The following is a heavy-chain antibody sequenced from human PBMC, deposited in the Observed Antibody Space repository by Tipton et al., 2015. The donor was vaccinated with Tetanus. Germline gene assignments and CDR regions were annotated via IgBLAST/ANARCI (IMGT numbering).Heavy chain of an antibody. CDR1: GFTFSSYG. Sequence: SLRLSCAASGFTFSSYGMHWVRQAPGKGLEWVAVISYDGSNKYYADSVKGRFTISRDNSKNTLYLQMNSLRAEDTAVYYCAKDGIAAAGTRDYFDSWGQGTLVTVSS. CDR2: ISYDGSNK. J-gene: IGHJ4*02. CDR3: AKDGIAAAGTRDYFDS. V-gene: IGHV3-30*18. D-gene: IGHD6-13*01.